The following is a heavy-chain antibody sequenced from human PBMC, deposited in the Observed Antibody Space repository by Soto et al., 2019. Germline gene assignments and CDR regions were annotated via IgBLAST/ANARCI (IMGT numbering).Heavy chain of an antibody. CDR1: GGTFSSSG. Sequence: QVQLVQSGTEVKKPGSSVKVSCKASGGTFSSSGFSWVRQAPGQGLEWMGMIVPSLDTTKYAQKFQARVTITADQFTSTAYMELSSLRSEDTAVYYCARWPRPRGTADPYAVDVWGQGTRVIVSS. V-gene: IGHV1-69*09. CDR3: ARWPRPRGTADPYAVDV. CDR2: IVPSLDTT. D-gene: IGHD2-21*02. J-gene: IGHJ6*02.